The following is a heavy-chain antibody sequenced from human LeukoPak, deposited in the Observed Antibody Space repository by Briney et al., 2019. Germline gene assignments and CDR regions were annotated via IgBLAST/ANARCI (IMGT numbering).Heavy chain of an antibody. Sequence: GGSLRLSCAASGFTFSSYSMNWVRQAPGKGLEWVSSISSSSSYIYYADSVRGRFTISRDNAKNSLYLQMNSPRAEDTATYYCARAVAGTMDFDYWGQGTLVTVSS. CDR3: ARAVAGTMDFDY. CDR2: ISSSSSYI. D-gene: IGHD6-19*01. CDR1: GFTFSSYS. J-gene: IGHJ4*02. V-gene: IGHV3-21*01.